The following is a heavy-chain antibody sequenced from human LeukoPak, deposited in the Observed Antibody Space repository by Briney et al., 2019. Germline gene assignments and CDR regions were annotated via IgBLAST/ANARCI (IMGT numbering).Heavy chain of an antibody. CDR2: ISSSSSYI. J-gene: IGHJ4*02. Sequence: NPGGSLRLSCAASGFTFSSYSMNWVRQAPGKGREWVASISSSSSYIYYADSVKGRFTISRDNAKNSLYLQMNSLRAEDTAVYYCARGASGSYDYWGQGTLVTVSS. D-gene: IGHD1-26*01. V-gene: IGHV3-21*01. CDR1: GFTFSSYS. CDR3: ARGASGSYDY.